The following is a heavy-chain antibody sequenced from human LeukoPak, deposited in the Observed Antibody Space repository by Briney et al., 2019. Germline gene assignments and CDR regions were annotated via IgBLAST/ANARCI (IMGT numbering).Heavy chain of an antibody. Sequence: PGGSLTLSCAASGFTFSNYAMTWVRQAPGEGLEWVSTISDSGSTFYADSVKGRFTISRDNSKNTLFLQMNGLRADDTAVYYCAKDWPSEWQQLPDYDAVDVWGQGTMVTVSS. CDR2: ISDSGST. CDR1: GFTFSNYA. CDR3: AKDWPSEWQQLPDYDAVDV. J-gene: IGHJ3*01. D-gene: IGHD6-13*01. V-gene: IGHV3-23*01.